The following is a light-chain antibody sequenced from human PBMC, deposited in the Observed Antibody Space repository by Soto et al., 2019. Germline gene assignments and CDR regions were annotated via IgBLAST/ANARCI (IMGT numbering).Light chain of an antibody. V-gene: IGLV3-1*01. J-gene: IGLJ2*01. CDR1: KLGDKY. Sequence: SYELTQPPSVSVSPGQTASITCSGDKLGDKYACWYQQKPGQSPVLVIYQDSKRPSGIPERFSGSNSGNTATLTISGTQAIDEADYYCQVWDSSTAGVFGGGTKLTVL. CDR3: QVWDSSTAGV. CDR2: QDS.